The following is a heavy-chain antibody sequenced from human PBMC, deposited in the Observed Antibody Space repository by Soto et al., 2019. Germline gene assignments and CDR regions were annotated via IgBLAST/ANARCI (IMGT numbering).Heavy chain of an antibody. CDR1: GFTFSSYA. Sequence: PGGSLRLSCAASGFTFSSYAMSWVRQAPGKGLEWVSAISGSGGSTYYADSVKGRFTISRDNSKNTLYLQMNSLRAEDTAVYYCAKWRIVGANYYYGMDVWGQGTTVTVSS. CDR2: ISGSGGST. D-gene: IGHD1-26*01. CDR3: AKWRIVGANYYYGMDV. J-gene: IGHJ6*02. V-gene: IGHV3-23*01.